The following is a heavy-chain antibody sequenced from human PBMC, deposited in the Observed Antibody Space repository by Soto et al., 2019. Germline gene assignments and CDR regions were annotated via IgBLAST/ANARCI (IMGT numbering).Heavy chain of an antibody. CDR3: ARGVTGYYYLDV. Sequence: ASLKVSCKASGYTFTSYAISWVRQAPGQGLEWMGWINTYNGNTKYAQQLQGRVTMTTDTSTSTAYMELRSLRSDDTAVYHCARGVTGYYYLDVLGKGTTVTVPS. CDR2: INTYNGNT. D-gene: IGHD7-27*01. CDR1: GYTFTSYA. J-gene: IGHJ6*03. V-gene: IGHV1-18*01.